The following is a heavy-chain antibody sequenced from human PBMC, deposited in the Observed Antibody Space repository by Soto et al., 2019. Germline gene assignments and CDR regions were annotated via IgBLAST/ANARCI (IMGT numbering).Heavy chain of an antibody. V-gene: IGHV3-7*01. J-gene: IGHJ3*02. CDR2: IKRDGSET. D-gene: IGHD2-15*01. CDR3: ARDSLTVVTGPRYAFDI. CDR1: TFIFSTYW. Sequence: GGSLRLSCAAPTFIFSTYWMTWVRQAPGKGLEWVANIKRDGSETHYADSVKGRFTISRDNSKNTLYLQMNSLRAEDTAVYYCARDSLTVVTGPRYAFDIWGQGTMVTVSS.